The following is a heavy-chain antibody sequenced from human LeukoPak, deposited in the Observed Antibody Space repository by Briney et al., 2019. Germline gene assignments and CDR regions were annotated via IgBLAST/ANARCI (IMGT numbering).Heavy chain of an antibody. Sequence: PSETLSLTCAVYGGSFSGYYWSWIRQPPGKGLEWIGEINHSGSTNYNPSLKSRVTISVDTSKNQFSLKLSSVTAADTAVYYCARLPISYYGSAGPYGTDVWGKGTTVTVSS. J-gene: IGHJ6*04. CDR2: INHSGST. CDR1: GGSFSGYY. V-gene: IGHV4-34*01. CDR3: ARLPISYYGSAGPYGTDV. D-gene: IGHD3-10*01.